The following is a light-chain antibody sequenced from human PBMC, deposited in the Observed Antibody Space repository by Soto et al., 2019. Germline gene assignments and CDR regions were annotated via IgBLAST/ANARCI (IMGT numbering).Light chain of an antibody. Sequence: EIVLTQSPGTLSLSPGERATLSCRASQSVSSSYLAWYQQKPGQAPRLLIYGASSRATGIPDRFSGGGSGTDFTLTISGLEPEDFAVYYCQQYGSSSITFGQGTRLEIK. CDR2: GAS. CDR1: QSVSSSY. CDR3: QQYGSSSIT. V-gene: IGKV3-20*01. J-gene: IGKJ5*01.